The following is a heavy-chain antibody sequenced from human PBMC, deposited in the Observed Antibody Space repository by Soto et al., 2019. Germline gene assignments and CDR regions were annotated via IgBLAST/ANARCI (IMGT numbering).Heavy chain of an antibody. J-gene: IGHJ6*02. CDR2: ISYDGSNK. CDR1: GFTFSSYG. V-gene: IGHV3-30*18. Sequence: QVQLVESGGGVVQPGRSLRLSCAASGFTFSSYGMHWVRQAPGKGLEWVAVISYDGSNKYYADSVKGRFTISRDNSKNTLYLQMNILRAEDTAVYYCAKDRGADSSGWYLRVDYYYGMDVWGQGTTVTVSS. CDR3: AKDRGADSSGWYLRVDYYYGMDV. D-gene: IGHD6-19*01.